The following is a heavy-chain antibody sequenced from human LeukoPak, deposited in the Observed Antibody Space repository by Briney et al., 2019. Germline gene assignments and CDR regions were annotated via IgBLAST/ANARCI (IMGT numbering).Heavy chain of an antibody. CDR1: GFTFTTYP. D-gene: IGHD3-10*01. Sequence: GGSLRLSCAASGFTFTTYPMSWVRQAPGKGLEWVSAISASGGGTYYADSVKGRFTISRDNSRSTVFLQMSSLRAEDTAVYYCARVLYYYGSGKGNPRMYNWFDPWGQGTLVTVSS. V-gene: IGHV3-23*01. CDR2: ISASGGGT. CDR3: ARVLYYYGSGKGNPRMYNWFDP. J-gene: IGHJ5*02.